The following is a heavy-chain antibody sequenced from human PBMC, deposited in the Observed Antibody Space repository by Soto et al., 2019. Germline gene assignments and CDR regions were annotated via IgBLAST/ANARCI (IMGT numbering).Heavy chain of an antibody. D-gene: IGHD4-17*01. CDR2: IYYSGST. J-gene: IGHJ4*02. Sequence: QVQLQESGPGLVKPSQTLSLTCTVSGGSISSGGYYWSWIRQHPGKGLEWIGYIYYSGSTYYNPSLKSRVTXXVXTXXNQFSLKLSSVTAADMAVYYCARAVVGTVTSSPDYWGQGTQVTVSS. CDR1: GGSISSGGYY. V-gene: IGHV4-31*03. CDR3: ARAVVGTVTSSPDY.